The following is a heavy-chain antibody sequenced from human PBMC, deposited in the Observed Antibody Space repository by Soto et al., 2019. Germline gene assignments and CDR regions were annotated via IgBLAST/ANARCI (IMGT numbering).Heavy chain of an antibody. CDR3: ARGDPLLWFGEKVYYGMDV. CDR1: GGSISSGGYY. CDR2: IYCSGST. D-gene: IGHD3-10*01. Sequence: PSETLSLTCTVSGGSISSGGYYWSWIRQHPGKGLEWIGYIYCSGSTYYNPSLKSRVTISVDTSKNQFSLKLSSVTAADTAVYYCARGDPLLWFGEKVYYGMDVWGQGTTVTVSS. V-gene: IGHV4-61*08. J-gene: IGHJ6*02.